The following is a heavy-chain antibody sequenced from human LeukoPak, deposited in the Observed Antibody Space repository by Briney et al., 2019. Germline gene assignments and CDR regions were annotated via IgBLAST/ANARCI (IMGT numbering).Heavy chain of an antibody. Sequence: GGSLRLSCAASGFTFDDYGMTWVRQAPGKGLEWVSDISWNGGSTGYADSVKGRFTISRDNAKNSLYVQMNSLRAEDTAFYYCARVIGYCGGGSCYGTGYFDYWGQGTLVTVSS. D-gene: IGHD2-15*01. CDR3: ARVIGYCGGGSCYGTGYFDY. CDR2: ISWNGGST. J-gene: IGHJ4*02. CDR1: GFTFDDYG. V-gene: IGHV3-20*04.